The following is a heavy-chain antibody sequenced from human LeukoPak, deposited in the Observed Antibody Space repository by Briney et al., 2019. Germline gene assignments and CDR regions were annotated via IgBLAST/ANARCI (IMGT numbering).Heavy chain of an antibody. CDR1: GFTFNNVW. Sequence: GGSLRLSCAASGFTFNNVWMSWVRQAPGKGLEWVSSIGGRGGSAYYADSVKGRFTISRDNSKNTLYLRMNSLRAEDTAVYYCAKQGRDWLRDYYYYMDVWGKGTTVTISS. D-gene: IGHD3-9*01. CDR3: AKQGRDWLRDYYYYMDV. J-gene: IGHJ6*03. CDR2: IGGRGGSA. V-gene: IGHV3-23*01.